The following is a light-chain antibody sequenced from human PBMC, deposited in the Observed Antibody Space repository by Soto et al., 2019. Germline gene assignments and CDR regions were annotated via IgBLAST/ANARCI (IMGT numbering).Light chain of an antibody. CDR3: MQPLQSWT. J-gene: IGKJ1*01. CDR1: QSLLHSNGYNY. CDR2: LGS. V-gene: IGKV2-28*01. Sequence: DIVMTQSPLSLPVPPGEPASISCRSSQSLLHSNGYNYLGWYLPKPGQSPQLRIYLGSNRASGVPDRFSGSGSGTDFTLKISRVEAEDAGVYYCMQPLQSWTFGQGTKVDIK.